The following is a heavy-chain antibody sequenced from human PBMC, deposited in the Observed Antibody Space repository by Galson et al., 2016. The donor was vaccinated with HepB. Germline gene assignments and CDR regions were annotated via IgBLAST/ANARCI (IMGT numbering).Heavy chain of an antibody. CDR1: GGSITSYY. Sequence: ETLSLTCTVSGGSITSYYWSWIRQSPGKGLEWIGFIYYSGSTNYNPSLKSRVSISIDTSKNQFFLRLSSLTAADTAVYYCARLRDYTDWSYFDYWGQGNLVTVSS. V-gene: IGHV4-59*01. J-gene: IGHJ4*02. CDR2: IYYSGST. CDR3: ARLRDYTDWSYFDY. D-gene: IGHD4-17*01.